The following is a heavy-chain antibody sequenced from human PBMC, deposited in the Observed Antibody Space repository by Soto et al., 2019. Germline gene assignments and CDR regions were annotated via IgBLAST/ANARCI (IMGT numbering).Heavy chain of an antibody. J-gene: IGHJ4*02. V-gene: IGHV3-33*01. D-gene: IGHD6-13*01. Sequence: QAQLVESGGGVVQPGRSLRLSCAASGFTFSSYAMHWVRQAPGKGLEWVAVIWNDGINKYYADSVKGRFTISRDNSKNTVYLQMNRLRAEDTAVYYCARDPYSSSWNYFDYWGPGTLVTVSS. CDR1: GFTFSSYA. CDR3: ARDPYSSSWNYFDY. CDR2: IWNDGINK.